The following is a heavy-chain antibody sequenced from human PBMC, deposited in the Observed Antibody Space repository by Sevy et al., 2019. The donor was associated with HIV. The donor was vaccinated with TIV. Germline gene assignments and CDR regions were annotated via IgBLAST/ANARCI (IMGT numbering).Heavy chain of an antibody. CDR3: ARGGGYWQWLRADYYYGMDV. J-gene: IGHJ6*02. V-gene: IGHV1-8*01. Sequence: ASVKVSCKASGYTFTSYDINWVRQATGQGLEWTGWMNPNSGNTGYAQTFQGRVTMTRNTSISTAYMELSSLRSEDTAVYYCARGGGYWQWLRADYYYGMDVWGQGTTVTVSS. D-gene: IGHD6-19*01. CDR2: MNPNSGNT. CDR1: GYTFTSYD.